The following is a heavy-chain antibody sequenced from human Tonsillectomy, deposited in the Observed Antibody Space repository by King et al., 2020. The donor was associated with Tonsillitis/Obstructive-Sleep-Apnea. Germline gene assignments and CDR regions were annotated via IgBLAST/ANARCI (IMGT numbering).Heavy chain of an antibody. D-gene: IGHD2-8*01. J-gene: IGHJ3*02. CDR3: ARDMVLEAGGDAFDI. Sequence: QLQESGPGLVKPSENLSLTCTVSGGSISSYYWSWVRQPPGKGLEWIGYLYYSGSTNYNPSLKSRVPTSVDTSKNPFSLKLSSVTAADTAVYYCARDMVLEAGGDAFDIWGQGTMVTVSS. CDR1: GGSISSYY. V-gene: IGHV4-59*01. CDR2: LYYSGST.